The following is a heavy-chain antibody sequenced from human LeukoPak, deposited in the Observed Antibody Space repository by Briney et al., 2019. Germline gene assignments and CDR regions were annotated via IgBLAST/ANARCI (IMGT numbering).Heavy chain of an antibody. CDR3: ATSRHDYDDSA. V-gene: IGHV3-53*01. CDR1: GFTVSSNY. Sequence: GALRLSCAASGFTVSSNYMSWVRQAPGKGLEWVSLIYPGGSTYYADSVKGRFTISRDNSKNTLYLQMSSLRAEDTAVYYCATSRHDYDDSAWGQGTLVSVSS. J-gene: IGHJ4*02. CDR2: IYPGGST. D-gene: IGHD4-17*01.